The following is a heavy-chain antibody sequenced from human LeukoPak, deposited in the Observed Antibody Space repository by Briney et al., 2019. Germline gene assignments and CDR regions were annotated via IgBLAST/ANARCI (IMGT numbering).Heavy chain of an antibody. V-gene: IGHV4-59*01. CDR3: AGGYSSSWPDY. CDR2: IYYSGST. D-gene: IGHD6-13*01. Sequence: SETLSLTCTVSGGSISSYYWSWIRQPPGKRLEWIGYIYYSGSTNYNPSLKSRVTISVDTSKNQFSLKLSSVTAADTAVYYCAGGYSSSWPDYWGQGTLVTVSS. J-gene: IGHJ4*02. CDR1: GGSISSYY.